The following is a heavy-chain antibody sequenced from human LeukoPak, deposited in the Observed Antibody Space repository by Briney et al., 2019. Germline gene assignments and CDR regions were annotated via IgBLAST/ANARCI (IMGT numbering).Heavy chain of an antibody. CDR1: GFTFSTYG. CDR2: IRYDGSEK. D-gene: IGHD5-18*01. CDR3: AKDRSYHYFDY. J-gene: IGHJ4*02. V-gene: IGHV3-30*02. Sequence: GGSLRLSCAASGFTFSTYGVHWVRQAPGKGLEWVAFIRYDGSEKYSTDSVKGRFTISRDNSKNTLYLRMNSLTAEDTAVYYCAKDRSYHYFDYWGQGTLGTVSS.